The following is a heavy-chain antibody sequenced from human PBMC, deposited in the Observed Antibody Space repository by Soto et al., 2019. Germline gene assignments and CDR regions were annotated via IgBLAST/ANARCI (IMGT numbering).Heavy chain of an antibody. D-gene: IGHD3-16*01. CDR3: ARYIRNSPYYYNDF. J-gene: IGHJ4*02. Sequence: GGSLRLSCAASGFTFSNYFMTWVRQAPGKGLEWVANIKQDGSEKYYIDSVKGRFTISRDNAMNSLYLQMNSLRAEDTAVYYCARYIRNSPYYYNDFWGQGTLVTVSS. CDR2: IKQDGSEK. V-gene: IGHV3-7*05. CDR1: GFTFSNYF.